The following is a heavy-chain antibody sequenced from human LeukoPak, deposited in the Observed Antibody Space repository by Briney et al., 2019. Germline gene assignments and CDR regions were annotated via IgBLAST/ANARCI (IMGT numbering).Heavy chain of an antibody. V-gene: IGHV1-69*02. CDR1: GGTFSSYT. CDR3: ARGGVGPNRFDY. Sequence: SVTVSFTASGGTFSSYTISWVRQAPGQGLEWMGRIIPILGIANYSQKFQGRVTITADKSTSTAYMELSSLRSEDTAVYYCARGGVGPNRFDYWGQGTLVTVSS. J-gene: IGHJ4*02. D-gene: IGHD3-16*01. CDR2: IIPILGIA.